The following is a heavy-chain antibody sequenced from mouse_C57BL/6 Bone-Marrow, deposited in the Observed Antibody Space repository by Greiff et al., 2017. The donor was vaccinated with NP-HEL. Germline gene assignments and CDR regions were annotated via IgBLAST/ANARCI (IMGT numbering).Heavy chain of an antibody. CDR1: GYSITSDY. V-gene: IGHV3-8*01. CDR3: ARSPLWLRRKYYAIDY. CDR2: ISYSGST. J-gene: IGHJ4*01. D-gene: IGHD2-2*01. Sequence: EVKLMESGPGLAKPSQTLSLTCSVTGYSITSDYWNWIRKFPGNKLEYMGYISYSGSTYYNPSLKSRISITRDTSKNQYYLQLNSVTTEDTATYYCARSPLWLRRKYYAIDYWGQGTSVTVSS.